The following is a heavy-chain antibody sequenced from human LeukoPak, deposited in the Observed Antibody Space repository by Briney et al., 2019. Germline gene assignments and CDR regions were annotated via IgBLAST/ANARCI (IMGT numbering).Heavy chain of an antibody. CDR3: ARGPGGSGTRPPYTYYYGIYV. Sequence: SGTLTLICTVSGDPISSYYWIWMPQPPGKALEGIGYMYHSGSTNYNPSLKSRVTISVDTSKNQFSLKLSSMTAADTAVYYCARGPGGSGTRPPYTYYYGIYVWGQGTTVTVSS. V-gene: IGHV4-59*12. CDR2: MYHSGST. CDR1: GDPISSYY. D-gene: IGHD3-10*01. J-gene: IGHJ6*02.